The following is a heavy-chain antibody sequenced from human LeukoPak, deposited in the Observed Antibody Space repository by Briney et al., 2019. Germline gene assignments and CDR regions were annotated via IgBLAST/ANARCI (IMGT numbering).Heavy chain of an antibody. CDR3: ARDFVAGLYYFDY. D-gene: IGHD6-19*01. CDR1: GYTFTSYA. Sequence: ASVKVSCRASGYTFTSYAMHWVRQAPGQRLEWMGWINAGNGNTKYSQKFQGRVTITRGTSASTAYMELSSLRSEDTAVYYCARDFVAGLYYFDYWGQGTLVTVSS. V-gene: IGHV1-3*01. CDR2: INAGNGNT. J-gene: IGHJ4*02.